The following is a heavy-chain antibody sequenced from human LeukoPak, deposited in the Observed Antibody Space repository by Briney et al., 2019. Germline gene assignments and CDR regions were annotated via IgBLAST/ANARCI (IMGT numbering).Heavy chain of an antibody. V-gene: IGHV3-21*01. CDR2: ISSSSSYI. J-gene: IGHJ4*02. Sequence: PGRSLRLSCAASGFTFSSYSMNWVRQAPGKGLEWVSSISSSSSYIYYADSVKGRFTISRDNAKNSLYLQMNSLRAEDTAVYYCARGHSKNLRYPVDYWGQGTLVTVSS. CDR3: ARGHSKNLRYPVDY. CDR1: GFTFSSYS. D-gene: IGHD1-1*01.